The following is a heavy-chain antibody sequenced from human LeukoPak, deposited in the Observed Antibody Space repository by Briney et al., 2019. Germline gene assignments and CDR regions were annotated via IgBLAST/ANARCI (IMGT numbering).Heavy chain of an antibody. J-gene: IGHJ4*02. Sequence: GGSLGLSCAASGFTFSSYWMHWVRQAPGKGLEWVSGISPGGGPTYYADSVKGRFTISRDDSKNTLYLQMRNLRAEDTALYYCAKDGAWLRFDDWGQGILVIVSS. V-gene: IGHV3-23*01. CDR3: AKDGAWLRFDD. D-gene: IGHD3-22*01. CDR1: GFTFSSYW. CDR2: ISPGGGPT.